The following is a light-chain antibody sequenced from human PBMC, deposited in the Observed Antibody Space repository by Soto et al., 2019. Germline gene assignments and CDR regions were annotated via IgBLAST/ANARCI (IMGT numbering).Light chain of an antibody. CDR3: QQGYTTPIT. CDR2: TAS. V-gene: IGKV1-39*01. J-gene: IGKJ5*01. CDR1: QSISGY. Sequence: DIQMTQSPSTLSGSVGDRVTITCRASQSISGYLNWYQQKPGRAPKLLIYTASSLQSGVPSRFSGSGSGTDFTLTISSLQPEDFATYHCQQGYTTPITFGQGTRREIK.